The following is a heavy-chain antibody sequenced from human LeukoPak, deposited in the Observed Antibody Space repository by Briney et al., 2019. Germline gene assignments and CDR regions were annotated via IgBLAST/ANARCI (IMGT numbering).Heavy chain of an antibody. J-gene: IGHJ6*02. Sequence: GGSLRLPRAASGFSLSDFWMSWVRQAPGRGLEWVANIKQDGTAEYYVDSVRGRFTISRDNAKKSLYLQMNSLRAEDTAVYYCARDRKPSSYLGLHVWGQGTTVTVSS. CDR1: GFSLSDFW. CDR3: ARDRKPSSYLGLHV. V-gene: IGHV3-7*01. CDR2: IKQDGTAE. D-gene: IGHD6-6*01.